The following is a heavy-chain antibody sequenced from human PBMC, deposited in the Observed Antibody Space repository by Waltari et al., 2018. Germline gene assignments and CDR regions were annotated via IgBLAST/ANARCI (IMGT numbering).Heavy chain of an antibody. V-gene: IGHV1-69*05. CDR1: GGTFSSYA. D-gene: IGHD3-9*01. Sequence: QVQLVQSGAEVKKPGSSVKVSCKASGGTFSSYAISWVRQAPGQGLEWMGGIIPIFGTANDAQKCQGRVTITTDESTSTAYMELSSLRSEDTAVYYCAGRDTYYDILTGYFDYWGQGTLVTVSS. CDR2: IIPIFGTA. CDR3: AGRDTYYDILTGYFDY. J-gene: IGHJ4*02.